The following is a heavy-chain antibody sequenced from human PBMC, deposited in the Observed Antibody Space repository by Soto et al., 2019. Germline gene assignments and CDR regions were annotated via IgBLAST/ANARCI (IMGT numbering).Heavy chain of an antibody. CDR2: IVVGSGNT. V-gene: IGHV1-58*02. J-gene: IGHJ6*02. CDR1: GFTFTSSA. CDR3: AATIIAVAGTGYYGMDV. D-gene: IGHD6-19*01. Sequence: QMQLVQSGPEVKKPGTSVKVSCKASGFTFTSSAMQWVRQARGQRLEWIGWIVVGSGNTNYAQKFQERVTITRDTSTSTASMELSSLRSEDTAVYYCAATIIAVAGTGYYGMDVWGQGTTVTVSS.